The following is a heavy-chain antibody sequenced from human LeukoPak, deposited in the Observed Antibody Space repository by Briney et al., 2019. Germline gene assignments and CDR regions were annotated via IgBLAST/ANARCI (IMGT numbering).Heavy chain of an antibody. V-gene: IGHV5-51*01. CDR3: ARSPRLVVTAGPSKDYYYGMDV. CDR1: GYTFTNYW. J-gene: IGHJ6*02. D-gene: IGHD2-21*02. Sequence: GESLKISCKGSGYTFTNYWIGWVRQMPGKGLEWMGIIYPGDSDTRYSPSFQGQVTISADKSISTAYLQWSSLKASDTAMYYCARSPRLVVTAGPSKDYYYGMDVWGQGTTVTVSS. CDR2: IYPGDSDT.